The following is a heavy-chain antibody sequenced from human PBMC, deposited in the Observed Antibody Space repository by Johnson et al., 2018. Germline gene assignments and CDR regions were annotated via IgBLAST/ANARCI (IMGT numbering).Heavy chain of an antibody. CDR1: GGPFSSYA. CDR2: IIPIFGTA. V-gene: IGHV1-69*12. CDR3: ARVLGIAAAGTDYYYYYGMDV. Sequence: QVQLVQSGAEVKKPGSSVKVSCKASGGPFSSYAISWVRQAPGQGLEWMGGIIPIFGTANSAQKFQGRVMITEDESTTTAYMELSTLRSEATAVYYCARVLGIAAAGTDYYYYYGMDVWGQGTTVTVSS. D-gene: IGHD6-13*01. J-gene: IGHJ6*02.